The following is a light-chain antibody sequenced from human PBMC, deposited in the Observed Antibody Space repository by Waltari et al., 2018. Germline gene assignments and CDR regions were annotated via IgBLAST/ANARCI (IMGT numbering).Light chain of an antibody. CDR3: SLYMGSGIWV. Sequence: QTVVTQVSSLTVSPGGTVTRTFALSARSGHSTSYATWYRQTPGQAPRTLVYKANSRSFGVPDRFSGSVLGNKAALTITGAQADDESDYFCSLYMGSGIWVFGGGTKLTVL. J-gene: IGLJ3*02. CDR1: ARSGHSTSY. V-gene: IGLV8-61*01. CDR2: KAN.